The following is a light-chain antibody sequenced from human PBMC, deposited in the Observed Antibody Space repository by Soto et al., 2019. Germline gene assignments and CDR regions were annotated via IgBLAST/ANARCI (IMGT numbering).Light chain of an antibody. CDR2: EVH. CDR3: SSYTTRSTPLYV. J-gene: IGLJ1*01. Sequence: QSVLTQPASVSGSPGQSITISCTGTSSDVGSYNYVSWYQQHPDKAPKLMIYEVHNRPSGVSNRFSGSKSGNTASLTISGLRAEDEADYYCSSYTTRSTPLYVFGTGTKVTVL. CDR1: SSDVGSYNY. V-gene: IGLV2-14*01.